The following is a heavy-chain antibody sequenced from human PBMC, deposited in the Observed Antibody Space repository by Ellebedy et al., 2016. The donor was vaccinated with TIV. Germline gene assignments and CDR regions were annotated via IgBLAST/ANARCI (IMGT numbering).Heavy chain of an antibody. CDR1: GFTFSSYA. D-gene: IGHD1-26*01. J-gene: IGHJ4*02. CDR3: AKDVGPVGATTPDY. CDR2: ISYDGSNK. V-gene: IGHV3-30*04. Sequence: GESLKISXAASGFTFSSYAMHWVRQAPGKGLEWVAVISYDGSNKYYADSVKGRFTISRDNSKNTLYLQMNSLRAEDTAVYYCAKDVGPVGATTPDYWGQGTLVTVSS.